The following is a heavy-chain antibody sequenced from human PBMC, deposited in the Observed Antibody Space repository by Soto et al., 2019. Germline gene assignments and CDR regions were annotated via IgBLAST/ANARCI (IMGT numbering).Heavy chain of an antibody. J-gene: IGHJ3*02. Sequence: QVQLVQSGAEVKKPGSSVTVSCKASGGTFSSYIINWVRQAPGQGLEWMGRSIPIVAIANYAQKFQGRVTITADKSTSTAQLELSSLRSEDTAVYYCARESGTYDSSGPDAFDIWGQGTMVTVSS. D-gene: IGHD3-22*01. V-gene: IGHV1-69*08. CDR2: SIPIVAIA. CDR3: ARESGTYDSSGPDAFDI. CDR1: GGTFSSYI.